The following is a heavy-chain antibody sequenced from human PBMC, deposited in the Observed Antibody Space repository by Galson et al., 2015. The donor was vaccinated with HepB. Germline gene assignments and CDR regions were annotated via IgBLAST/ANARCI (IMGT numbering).Heavy chain of an antibody. V-gene: IGHV3-21*01. D-gene: IGHD3-10*01. CDR3: VKDRATLVRGIGIDWFDP. J-gene: IGHJ5*02. CDR2: ISGDSAWI. Sequence: SLRLSCAASGFTFSSHNMKWVRQAPEKGLEWVSSISGDSAWIYYADSVKGRFAISRDTSKNTLYLQMSSLRTEDTAVYYCVKDRATLVRGIGIDWFDPWGQGTLVTVSS. CDR1: GFTFSSHN.